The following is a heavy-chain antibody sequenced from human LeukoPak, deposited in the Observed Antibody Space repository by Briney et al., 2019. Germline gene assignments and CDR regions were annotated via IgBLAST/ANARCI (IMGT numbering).Heavy chain of an antibody. D-gene: IGHD2-15*01. CDR3: ARRYCSGGSCYLGLYYFDY. Sequence: SETLSLTCTVSGGSISSYYWSWIRQPPGKGLEWIGYIYYSGSTNYNPSLKSRVTISVDTSKNQFSLKLSSVTAADTAVYYCARRYCSGGSCYLGLYYFDYWGQGTLVTVSS. V-gene: IGHV4-59*01. CDR2: IYYSGST. CDR1: GGSISSYY. J-gene: IGHJ4*02.